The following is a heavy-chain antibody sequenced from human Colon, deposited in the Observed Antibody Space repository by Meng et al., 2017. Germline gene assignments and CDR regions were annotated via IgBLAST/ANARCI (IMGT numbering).Heavy chain of an antibody. CDR3: AIGPWELDY. CDR1: GGSVSSGSHY. CDR2: VDYSGNT. D-gene: IGHD1-26*01. J-gene: IGHJ4*02. V-gene: IGHV4-61*01. Sequence: QVQLQEWGPGLLRPSETLSLTCTGSGGSVSSGSHYWSWIRQPPGKGLEFIAYVDYSGNTNYNPSLKGRVTTSIDMSKSQFSLKVSSVTAADTAVYYCAIGPWELDYWGQGLLVTVSS.